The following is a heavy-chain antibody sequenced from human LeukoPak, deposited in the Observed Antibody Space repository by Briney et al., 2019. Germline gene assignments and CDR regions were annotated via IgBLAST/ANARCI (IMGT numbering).Heavy chain of an antibody. D-gene: IGHD3-16*02. CDR1: GFTFTTYW. CDR2: INQDGSEK. Sequence: GGSLRLSCAASGFTFTTYWMGWVRQAPGKGLEWVANINQDGSEKYYVDSVKGRFTISRDNAKNSLYLQMNSLRAEDTAVYYCARDPVWGSYRYGASLFDYWGQGTLVTVSS. V-gene: IGHV3-7*01. CDR3: ARDPVWGSYRYGASLFDY. J-gene: IGHJ4*02.